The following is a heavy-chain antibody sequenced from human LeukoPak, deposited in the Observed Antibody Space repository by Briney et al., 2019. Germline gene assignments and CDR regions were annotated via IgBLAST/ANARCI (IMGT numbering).Heavy chain of an antibody. CDR2: IKYSGFT. CDR1: GDSISSSSYY. J-gene: IGHJ5*02. Sequence: SDTLSLTCTVSGDSISSSSYYWGWIRQPPGKGLEWIGRIKYSGFTYYNPSLSSRVTISIDTSMNQFSLKLSSVTAADTAVYFCARQVSSSYKRFDPWGQGTLVIVSS. CDR3: ARQVSSSYKRFDP. D-gene: IGHD6-13*01. V-gene: IGHV4-39*01.